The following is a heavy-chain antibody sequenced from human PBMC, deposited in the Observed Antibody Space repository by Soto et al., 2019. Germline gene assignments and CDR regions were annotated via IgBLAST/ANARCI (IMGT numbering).Heavy chain of an antibody. CDR3: AGGDTAMVLDDDY. Sequence: SETLSLTCTVSGGSISSSSYYWGWIRQPPGKGLEWIGSIYYSGSTYYNPSLKSRVTISVDTSKNQFSLKLSSVTAADTAVYYCAGGDTAMVLDDDYWGQGTLVTVSS. J-gene: IGHJ4*02. D-gene: IGHD5-18*01. V-gene: IGHV4-39*01. CDR2: IYYSGST. CDR1: GGSISSSSYY.